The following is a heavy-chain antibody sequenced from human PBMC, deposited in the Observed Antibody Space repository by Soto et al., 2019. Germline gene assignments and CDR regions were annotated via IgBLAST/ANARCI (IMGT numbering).Heavy chain of an antibody. D-gene: IGHD3-3*01. V-gene: IGHV4-59*01. CDR2: IYYSGST. J-gene: IGHJ5*02. CDR3: ARVPFWSGYYTGIWFDP. CDR1: GGSISSYY. Sequence: SETLSLTCTVSGGSISSYYWSWIRQPPGKGLEWIGYIYYSGSTNYNPSLKSRVTISVDTSKNQFSLKLSSVTAADTAVYYCARVPFWSGYYTGIWFDPWGQGTLVTVSS.